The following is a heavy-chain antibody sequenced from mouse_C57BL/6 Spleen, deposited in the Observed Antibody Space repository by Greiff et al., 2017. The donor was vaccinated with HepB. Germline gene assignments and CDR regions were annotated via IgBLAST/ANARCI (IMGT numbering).Heavy chain of an antibody. V-gene: IGHV1-64*01. CDR3: ARSWDYDVYYAMDY. D-gene: IGHD2-4*01. J-gene: IGHJ4*01. CDR1: GYTFTSYW. Sequence: QVQLQQPGAELVKPGASVKLSCKASGYTFTSYWMHWVKQRPGQGLEWIGMIHPNSGSTNYNEKFKSKATLTVDKSSSPAYMQLSSLTSEDSAVYYCARSWDYDVYYAMDYWGQGTSVTVSS. CDR2: IHPNSGST.